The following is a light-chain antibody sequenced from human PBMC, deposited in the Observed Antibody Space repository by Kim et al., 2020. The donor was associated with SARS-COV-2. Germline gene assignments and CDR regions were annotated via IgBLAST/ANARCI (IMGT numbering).Light chain of an antibody. J-gene: IGKJ2*01. CDR3: QQSYSPPYT. CDR1: QSISRK. Sequence: SASVEERVTITWRASQSISRKLNWYQQKPGKGPKLLIYAASSLQSGVPSRFSGSGSGTDLTLTISSLQPEDSATYYCQQSYSPPYTFGQGTKREI. CDR2: AAS. V-gene: IGKV1-39*01.